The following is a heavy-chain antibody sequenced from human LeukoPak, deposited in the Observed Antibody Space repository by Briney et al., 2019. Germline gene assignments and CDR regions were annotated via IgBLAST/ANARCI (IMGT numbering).Heavy chain of an antibody. CDR3: AKVKGWYVEGYFDY. CDR2: IYRDGRT. V-gene: IGHV3-53*01. Sequence: GGSLRLSCAASGFAVSSNYMSWVRQAPGKGLEWVSVIYRDGRTYYGDSVKGRFTISRDISKNTLFLQMTSLTAEDTALYYCAKVKGWYVEGYFDYWGQGSLVTVSS. D-gene: IGHD6-19*01. CDR1: GFAVSSNY. J-gene: IGHJ4*02.